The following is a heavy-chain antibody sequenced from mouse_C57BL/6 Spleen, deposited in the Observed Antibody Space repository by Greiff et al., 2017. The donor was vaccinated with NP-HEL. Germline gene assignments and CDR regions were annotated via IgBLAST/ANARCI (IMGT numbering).Heavy chain of an antibody. CDR3: ARDYGSPWFAY. Sequence: VQLKQSGPELVKPGASVKMSCKASGYTFTDYNMHWVKQSHGKSLEWIGYINPNNGGTSYNQKFKGKATLTADKSSSTAYMQLSSLTSEDSAVYFCARDYGSPWFAYWGQGTLVTVSA. V-gene: IGHV1-22*01. J-gene: IGHJ3*01. CDR1: GYTFTDYN. D-gene: IGHD1-1*01. CDR2: INPNNGGT.